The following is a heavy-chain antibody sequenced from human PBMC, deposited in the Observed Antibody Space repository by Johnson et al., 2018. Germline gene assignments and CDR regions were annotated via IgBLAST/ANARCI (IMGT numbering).Heavy chain of an antibody. V-gene: IGHV4-34*01. D-gene: IGHD5/OR15-5a*01. J-gene: IGHJ3*02. Sequence: QVQLQQWGAGLLKPSETLSLTCAVYGGSFSGYYWSWIRQPPGKGLEWIGEINHSGSTNYNPSLKSRVTISVDTSKNQFSLKLSSVTAADTAVYYCARGVYGYDAFDIWGQGTMVTVSS. CDR1: GGSFSGYY. CDR2: INHSGST. CDR3: ARGVYGYDAFDI.